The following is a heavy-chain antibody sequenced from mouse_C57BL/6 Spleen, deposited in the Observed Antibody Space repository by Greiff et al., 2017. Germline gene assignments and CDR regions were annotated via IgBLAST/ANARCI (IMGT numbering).Heavy chain of an antibody. V-gene: IGHV6-3*01. CDR1: GFTFSNYW. J-gene: IGHJ3*01. CDR3: TGLGAWLAY. Sequence: EVKVEESGGGLVQPGGSMKLSCVASGFTFSNYWMNWVRQSPEKGLEWVAQIRLKSDNYATHYAESVKGRFTITRDDSKSSVYIQMNNLRAEDTGIYYCTGLGAWLAYWGQGTLVTVSA. CDR2: IRLKSDNYAT.